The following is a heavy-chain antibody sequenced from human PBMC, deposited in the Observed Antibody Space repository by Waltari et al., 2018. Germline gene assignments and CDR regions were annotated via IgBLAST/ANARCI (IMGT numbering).Heavy chain of an antibody. CDR3: AREGGTTIDY. V-gene: IGHV3-7*01. CDR2: IKQDESEK. CDR1: GFTLSNYW. D-gene: IGHD2-15*01. J-gene: IGHJ4*02. Sequence: EVQLVESGGGLVQPGGSLRLSCAASGFTLSNYWMDWVRQAPGKGLEWVANIKQDESEKNYVDSVKGRFTISRDNAKNSLYLQMNSLRIEDTAVYYCAREGGTTIDYWGQGTLVTVSS.